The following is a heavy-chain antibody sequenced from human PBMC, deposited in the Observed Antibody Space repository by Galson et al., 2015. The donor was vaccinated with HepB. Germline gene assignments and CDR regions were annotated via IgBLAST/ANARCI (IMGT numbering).Heavy chain of an antibody. CDR3: ARGQYSSSLDWFDP. CDR2: INHSGST. D-gene: IGHD6-13*01. CDR1: GGSFSGYY. J-gene: IGHJ5*02. Sequence: ETLSLTCAVYGGSFSGYYWSWIRQPPGKGLEWIGEINHSGSTNYNPSLKSRVTISVDTSKNQFSLKLSSVTAADTAVYYCARGQYSSSLDWFDPWGQGTLVTVSS. V-gene: IGHV4-34*01.